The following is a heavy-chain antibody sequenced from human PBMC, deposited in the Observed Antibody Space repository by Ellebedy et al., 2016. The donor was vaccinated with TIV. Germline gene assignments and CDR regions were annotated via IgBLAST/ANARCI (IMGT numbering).Heavy chain of an antibody. CDR1: GGSFSGYY. V-gene: IGHV4-34*01. J-gene: IGHJ5*02. CDR3: ARHPKSYSNYGGLYNWFDP. D-gene: IGHD4-11*01. Sequence: SETLSLTXAVYGGSFSGYYWSWIRQPPGKGLEWIGEINHSGSTNYNPSLKSRVTISVDTSKNQFSLKLSSVTAADTAVYYCARHPKSYSNYGGLYNWFDPWGQGTLVTVSS. CDR2: INHSGST.